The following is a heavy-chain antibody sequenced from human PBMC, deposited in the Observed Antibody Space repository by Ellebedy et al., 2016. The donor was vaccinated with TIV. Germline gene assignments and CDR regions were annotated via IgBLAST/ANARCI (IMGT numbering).Heavy chain of an antibody. CDR1: GFTFDDYA. Sequence: GGSLRLSXAASGFTFDDYAMHWVRQAPGKGLEWVSGISWNSGSIGYADSVKGRFTISRDNAKNSLYLQMNSLRAEDTALYYCAKEFSGYSYGWLYYFDYWGQGTLVTVSS. CDR3: AKEFSGYSYGWLYYFDY. CDR2: ISWNSGSI. V-gene: IGHV3-9*01. J-gene: IGHJ4*02. D-gene: IGHD5-18*01.